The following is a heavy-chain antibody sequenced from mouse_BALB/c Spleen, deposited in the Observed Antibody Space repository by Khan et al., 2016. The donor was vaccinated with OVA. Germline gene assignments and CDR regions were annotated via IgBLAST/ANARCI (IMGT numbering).Heavy chain of an antibody. CDR2: INSDGSYS. CDR1: GFTFSAYG. D-gene: IGHD4-1*01. J-gene: IGHJ3*01. V-gene: IGHV5-6*01. Sequence: VKLLESGGDLVRPGGSLKLSCAASGFTFSAYGMSWVRQSPDKRLEWVATINSDGSYSYYPDRLQGRFIISRDNAKNTLYLQMRSLKSEDTAMYYCASHLTGSFAYWGQGTLVTVSA. CDR3: ASHLTGSFAY.